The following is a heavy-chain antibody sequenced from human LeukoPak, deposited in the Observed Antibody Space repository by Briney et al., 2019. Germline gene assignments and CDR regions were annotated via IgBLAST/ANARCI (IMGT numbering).Heavy chain of an antibody. J-gene: IGHJ3*02. V-gene: IGHV4-34*01. D-gene: IGHD1-26*01. Sequence: SETLSLTCAVYGGSFSGYYWSWIRQPPGKGLEWIGEINHSGSTNYNPSLKSRVTISVDTSKNQFSLKLSSVTATDTAVYYCARAGYSGSYFVGYAFDIWGQGTMVTVSS. CDR3: ARAGYSGSYFVGYAFDI. CDR2: INHSGST. CDR1: GGSFSGYY.